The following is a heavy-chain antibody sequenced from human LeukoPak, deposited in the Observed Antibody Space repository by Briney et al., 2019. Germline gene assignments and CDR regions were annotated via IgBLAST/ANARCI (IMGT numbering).Heavy chain of an antibody. CDR2: IKSKTDGGTT. CDR1: GFTFSNAW. V-gene: IGHV3-15*01. J-gene: IGHJ2*01. CDR3: TTDTPWAKVSCSWYPVGDGPYWYFDL. Sequence: GGSLRLSCAASGFTFSNAWMSWVRQAPGKGLEWVGRIKSKTDGGTTDYAAPVKGRFTISRDDSKNTLYLQMNSLKTEDTAVYYCTTDTPWAKVSCSWYPVGDGPYWYFDLWGRGTLVTVSS. D-gene: IGHD6-13*01.